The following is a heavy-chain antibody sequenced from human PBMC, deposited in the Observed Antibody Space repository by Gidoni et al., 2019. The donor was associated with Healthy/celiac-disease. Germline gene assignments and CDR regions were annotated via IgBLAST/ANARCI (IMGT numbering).Heavy chain of an antibody. CDR3: TRDSGRGYRLYYFDY. D-gene: IGHD5-12*01. Sequence: EVQLVESGGGLVQPGRSLRLSCTASGFPFGDYAMSWFRQAPGKGLEWVGFIRSKAYGGTTEYAASVKGRFTISRDDSKSIAYLQMNSLKTEDTAVYYCTRDSGRGYRLYYFDYWGQGTLVTVSS. J-gene: IGHJ4*02. V-gene: IGHV3-49*03. CDR1: GFPFGDYA. CDR2: IRSKAYGGTT.